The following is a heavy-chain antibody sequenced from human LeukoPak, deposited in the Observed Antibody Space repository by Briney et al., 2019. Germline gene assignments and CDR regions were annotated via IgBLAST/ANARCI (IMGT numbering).Heavy chain of an antibody. CDR3: AKEGLDYYGSGSYYRGNVYYFDY. J-gene: IGHJ4*02. CDR2: ISYDGSNK. Sequence: GGSLRLSCAASGFIFRNYGMHWVRQAPGKGLEWVAVISYDGSNKYYAESVKGRFTISRDNSKNTLYLQMNSLRAEDTAVYYCAKEGLDYYGSGSYYRGNVYYFDYWGQGTLVTVSS. V-gene: IGHV3-30*18. CDR1: GFIFRNYG. D-gene: IGHD3-10*01.